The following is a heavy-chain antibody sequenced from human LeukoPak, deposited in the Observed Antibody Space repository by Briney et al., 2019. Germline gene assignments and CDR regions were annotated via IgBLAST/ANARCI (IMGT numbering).Heavy chain of an antibody. D-gene: IGHD4-17*01. J-gene: IGHJ4*02. CDR1: GFTFSSHM. CDR3: ARREDYGDFVDY. V-gene: IGHV3-30*03. Sequence: GRSLRLSCAASGFTFSSHMMHWVRQAPAKGLEWVAVISYDGRKKYYGDSVKGRFTISRDNAKNSLYLQMNSLRAEDTAVYYCARREDYGDFVDYWGQGTLVTVSS. CDR2: ISYDGRKK.